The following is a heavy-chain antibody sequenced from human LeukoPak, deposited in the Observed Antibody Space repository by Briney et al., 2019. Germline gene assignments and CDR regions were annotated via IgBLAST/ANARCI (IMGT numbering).Heavy chain of an antibody. Sequence: ASAKVSCKASGYTFTSYDINWVRQAPGQGLEWMGWMNPNSGNTGYAQKFQGRVTMTRNTSISTAYMELSSLRSEDTAVYYCARARGSRFNYFDYWGQGTLVTVSS. J-gene: IGHJ4*02. D-gene: IGHD1-26*01. CDR2: MNPNSGNT. CDR1: GYTFTSYD. V-gene: IGHV1-8*01. CDR3: ARARGSRFNYFDY.